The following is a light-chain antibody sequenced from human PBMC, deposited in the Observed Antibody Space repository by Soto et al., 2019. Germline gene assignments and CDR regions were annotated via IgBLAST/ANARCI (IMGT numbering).Light chain of an antibody. CDR2: STS. J-gene: IGKJ2*01. CDR1: QSVSSNY. CDR3: QQFGGSPPMYS. Sequence: EIVLAQSPGTLSLSPGDRATLPCRASQSVSSNYLAWYQQKPGQAPRLLIYSTSSRATGIPDRFSGSGSGTDFTLTITRLEPEDFAVYYCQQFGGSPPMYSFGQGTKVEIK. V-gene: IGKV3-20*01.